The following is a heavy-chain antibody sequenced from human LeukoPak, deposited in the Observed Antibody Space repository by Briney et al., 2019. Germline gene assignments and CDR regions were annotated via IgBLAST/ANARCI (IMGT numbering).Heavy chain of an antibody. V-gene: IGHV1-2*02. CDR1: GYTFTGYY. J-gene: IGHJ3*02. D-gene: IGHD6-13*01. CDR2: INPNSGGT. Sequence: ASVKVSCKASGYTFTGYYMHWVRQAPGQGLEWMGWINPNSGGTNYAQKFQGRVTMTRDTSISTAYMELSRLRSEDTAVYYCARVVNSAVPLDAFDIWGQGTMVTVSS. CDR3: ARVVNSAVPLDAFDI.